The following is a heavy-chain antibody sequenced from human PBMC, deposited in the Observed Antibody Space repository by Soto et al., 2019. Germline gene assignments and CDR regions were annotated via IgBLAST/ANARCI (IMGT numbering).Heavy chain of an antibody. Sequence: QVQLVQSGAEMKEPGASVKVSCKASGYTFTTYGITWVRQAPGQGLEWMGWISVYNGNTNYAQKLQGRATLTAETSTSTAYMELRSLRSEDTAVYYCARGDGHYFDYWCQGTLVAVSA. CDR2: ISVYNGNT. D-gene: IGHD2-21*02. CDR1: GYTFTTYG. CDR3: ARGDGHYFDY. V-gene: IGHV1-18*01. J-gene: IGHJ4*02.